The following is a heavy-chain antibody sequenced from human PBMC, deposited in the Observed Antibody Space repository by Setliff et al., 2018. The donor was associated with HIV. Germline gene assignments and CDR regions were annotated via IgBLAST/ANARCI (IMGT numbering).Heavy chain of an antibody. CDR2: ISPNFGHT. J-gene: IGHJ6*02. CDR1: GYTFTTYG. Sequence: ASVKVSCKASGYTFTTYGISWVRQAPGHGLEWMGWISPNFGHTKYAQKFLDRVTMTVDTATSSVYMELRSLRSEDTAVYYCARVIRRPSYYNFWSGLDSYYYGMDVWGQGTTVTVSS. V-gene: IGHV1-18*01. D-gene: IGHD3-3*01. CDR3: ARVIRRPSYYNFWSGLDSYYYGMDV.